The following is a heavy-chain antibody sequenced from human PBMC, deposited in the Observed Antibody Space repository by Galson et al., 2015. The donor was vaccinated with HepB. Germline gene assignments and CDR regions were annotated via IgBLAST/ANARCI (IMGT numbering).Heavy chain of an antibody. CDR3: AKTLGYCSGGSCSDY. J-gene: IGHJ4*02. V-gene: IGHV3-23*01. Sequence: SLRLSCAACGFTFSSYAMSWVRQAPGKGLEWVSAISGSGGSTYYADSVKGRFTISRDNSKNTLYLQMNSLRAEDTAVYYCAKTLGYCSGGSCSDYWGQGTLVTVSS. D-gene: IGHD2-15*01. CDR1: GFTFSSYA. CDR2: ISGSGGST.